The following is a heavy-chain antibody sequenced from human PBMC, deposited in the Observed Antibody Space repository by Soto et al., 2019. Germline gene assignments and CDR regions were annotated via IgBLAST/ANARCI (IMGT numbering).Heavy chain of an antibody. Sequence: GESLKISCAASGFTFSNAWMSWVRQAPGKGLEWVGRIKSKTDGGTTDYAAPVKGRFTISRDDSKNTLYLQMNSLKTEDTAVYYCTTSRGKEFDYWGQGTLVTVSS. CDR1: GFTFSNAW. CDR3: TTSRGKEFDY. D-gene: IGHD3-16*01. V-gene: IGHV3-15*01. CDR2: IKSKTDGGTT. J-gene: IGHJ4*02.